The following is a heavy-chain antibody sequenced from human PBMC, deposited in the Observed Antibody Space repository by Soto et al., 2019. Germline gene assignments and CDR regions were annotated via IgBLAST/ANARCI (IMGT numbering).Heavy chain of an antibody. CDR2: VNHSGTT. Sequence: QVQLQQWGAGLLKPSETLSLTCAVYGGSFSGYYWTWIRQSPEKGLEWIGEVNHSGTTYYNPSLKTRVTISVHTPKNQFSLKMSSVTAADTAVYSCARGIADCSSLNCYSSRRSRVASWGQGTLVTVSS. J-gene: IGHJ4*02. CDR3: ARGIADCSSLNCYSSRRSRVAS. CDR1: GGSFSGYY. D-gene: IGHD2-2*01. V-gene: IGHV4-34*01.